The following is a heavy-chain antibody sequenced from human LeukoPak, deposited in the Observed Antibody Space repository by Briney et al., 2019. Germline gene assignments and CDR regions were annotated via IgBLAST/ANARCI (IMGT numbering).Heavy chain of an antibody. D-gene: IGHD5-18*01. Sequence: SQTLSLTCTVSGGSISSGSYYWSWIRQPAGKGLDWIGRIYTSGSTEYNPSLKSRVTISVDTSKNQFSLKLTSVTAADTAVYYCARTKRIQLWLQGYYFDYWGQGTLVTVSS. V-gene: IGHV4-61*02. J-gene: IGHJ4*02. CDR3: ARTKRIQLWLQGYYFDY. CDR2: IYTSGST. CDR1: GGSISSGSYY.